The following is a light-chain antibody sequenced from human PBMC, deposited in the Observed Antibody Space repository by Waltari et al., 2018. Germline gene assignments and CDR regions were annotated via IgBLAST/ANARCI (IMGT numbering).Light chain of an antibody. J-gene: IGLJ3*02. V-gene: IGLV2-23*02. CDR1: SSVVGSYNL. CDR2: DVN. CDR3: CSYAGSAISV. Sequence: QSALTQTATVSGSPGQPITISCTGTSSVVGSYNLVSWYQQHPGKAPTPIIYDVNKRPSGVSNRFSGSKSGNTASLTISGLQAADEADYYCCSYAGSAISVFGGGTRLTVL.